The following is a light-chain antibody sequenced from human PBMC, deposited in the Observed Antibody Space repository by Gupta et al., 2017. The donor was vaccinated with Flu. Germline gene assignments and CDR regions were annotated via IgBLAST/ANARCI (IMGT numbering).Light chain of an antibody. CDR2: RND. J-gene: IGLJ2*01. CDR1: GSNIGGNS. CDR3: AAWDDSRGGQV. Sequence: QSVLTQPPSASGTLGQRVTISCSGRGSNIGGNSVHWYQQVPGTAPKILIYRNDQRPSGVPDRFSGSKSGTSASLAISGLRSEDETDYYCAAWDDSRGGQVFGGGTKLTVL. V-gene: IGLV1-47*01.